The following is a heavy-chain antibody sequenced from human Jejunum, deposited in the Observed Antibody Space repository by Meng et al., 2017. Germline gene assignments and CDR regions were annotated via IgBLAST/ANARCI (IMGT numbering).Heavy chain of an antibody. Sequence: SRPGLGRPSATLPPPCPDSGGSLRRGAHYLNWIRPPPGKGLEWLGYIYYRGGTTYSPSLNSRVTISIDTAKNQVSLKVSSVTAADTAVYYCAHSSSSSSFGFDYWGQGTLVTVSS. CDR3: AHSSSSSSFGFDY. J-gene: IGHJ4*02. V-gene: IGHV4-61*08. CDR2: IYYRGGT. D-gene: IGHD6-6*01. CDR1: GGSLRRGAHY.